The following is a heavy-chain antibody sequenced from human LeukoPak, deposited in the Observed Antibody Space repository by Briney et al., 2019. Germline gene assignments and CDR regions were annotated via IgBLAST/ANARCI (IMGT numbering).Heavy chain of an antibody. D-gene: IGHD6-6*01. J-gene: IGHJ4*02. V-gene: IGHV4-4*07. CDR3: ARQDPIAARPLDY. CDR1: GRSISSYY. Sequence: SETLSLTCTVSGRSISSYYWNWIRQPAGKGLEWIGRVYTSGSTNYNPSLKSRVTMSVDTSKNQFSLKVSSVTAPDTAIYYCARQDPIAARPLDYWGQGTLVTVSS. CDR2: VYTSGST.